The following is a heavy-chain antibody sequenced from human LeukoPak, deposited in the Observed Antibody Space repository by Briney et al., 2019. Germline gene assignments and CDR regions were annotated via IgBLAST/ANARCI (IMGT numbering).Heavy chain of an antibody. J-gene: IGHJ4*02. CDR3: ATAPSRLRYFDWLLYGGGDY. D-gene: IGHD3-9*01. CDR1: VYTFTSYD. V-gene: IGHV1-8*01. Sequence: ASVKVSCKASVYTFTSYDINCVRQATGQGLEWMGWMNPNSGNTGYAQKFQGRVTMTRNTSISTAYMELSSLRSEDTAVYYCATAPSRLRYFDWLLYGGGDYWGQGTPVTVSS. CDR2: MNPNSGNT.